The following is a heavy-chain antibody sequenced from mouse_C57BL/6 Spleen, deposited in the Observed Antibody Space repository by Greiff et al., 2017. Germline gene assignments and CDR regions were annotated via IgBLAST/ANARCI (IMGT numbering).Heavy chain of an antibody. CDR1: GFSLTSYG. Sequence: QVQLKESGPGLVAPSPSLSISCTASGFSLTSYGVHWVRQPPGKGLEWLVVIWSDGSTTDNSALKSRLSISKDNSKSQVFLKMNSLQTDDTAMYYCARHDGYYWYFDVWGTGTTVTVSS. D-gene: IGHD2-3*01. CDR2: IWSDGST. J-gene: IGHJ1*03. V-gene: IGHV2-6-1*01. CDR3: ARHDGYYWYFDV.